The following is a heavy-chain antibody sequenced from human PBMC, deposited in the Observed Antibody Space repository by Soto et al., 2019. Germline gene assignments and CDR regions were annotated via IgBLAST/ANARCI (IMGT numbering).Heavy chain of an antibody. V-gene: IGHV1-2*02. CDR2: INPNSGGT. CDR3: ARGEKYCSGGSCYSGWFDP. CDR1: GYTFTGYY. D-gene: IGHD2-15*01. J-gene: IGHJ5*02. Sequence: GASVKVSCKASGYTFTGYYMHWVRQAPGQGLEWMGWINPNSGGTNYAQKFQGRVTMTRDTSISTAYMELSRLRSDDTAVYYCARGEKYCSGGSCYSGWFDPWGQGTLVTVSS.